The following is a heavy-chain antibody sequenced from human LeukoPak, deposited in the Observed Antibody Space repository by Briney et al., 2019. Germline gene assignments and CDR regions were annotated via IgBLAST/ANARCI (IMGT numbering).Heavy chain of an antibody. Sequence: SQTLSLTCTVSGGSISSGSYYWSWIRQPAGKGLEWIGRIYTSGSTNYNPSLKSRVTISVDTSKNQFSLKLSSVTAADTAVYYCARDLVSGETLYYYYYMDVWGKGTTVTVSS. J-gene: IGHJ6*03. CDR1: GGSISSGSYY. D-gene: IGHD4-17*01. CDR3: ARDLVSGETLYYYYYMDV. CDR2: IYTSGST. V-gene: IGHV4-61*02.